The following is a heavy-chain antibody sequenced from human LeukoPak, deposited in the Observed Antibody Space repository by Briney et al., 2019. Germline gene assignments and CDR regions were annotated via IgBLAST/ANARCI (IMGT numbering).Heavy chain of an antibody. V-gene: IGHV4-39*07. Sequence: SETLSLTRTVSGGSISSSSYYWGWIRQSPGKGLEWIGSIHHGGSTYYNPSLKSRVTISVDTSKNQFSLKVTSVTAADSAVYYCARDETLTALFDYWGQGTLVTVSS. CDR1: GGSISSSSYY. J-gene: IGHJ4*02. CDR2: IHHGGST. CDR3: ARDETLTALFDY.